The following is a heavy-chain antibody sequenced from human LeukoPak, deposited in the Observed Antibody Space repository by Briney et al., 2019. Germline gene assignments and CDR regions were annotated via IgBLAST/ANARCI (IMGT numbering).Heavy chain of an antibody. CDR1: GDSVSSTSDN. J-gene: IGHJ3*02. CDR3: ARHVLRWLQLADAFDI. V-gene: IGHV4-39*01. CDR2: IYYTGST. Sequence: SETLFLTCSVSGDSVSSTSDNWGWIRQPPGKGLEWIGNIYYTGSTYYNPSLKSRVTMSVDTSNNQFSLKLSSVTAADTAVYYCARHVLRWLQLADAFDIWGQGTMVTVSS. D-gene: IGHD5-24*01.